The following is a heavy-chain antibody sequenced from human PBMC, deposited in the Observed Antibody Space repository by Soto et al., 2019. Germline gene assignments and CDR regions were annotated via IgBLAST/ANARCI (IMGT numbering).Heavy chain of an antibody. J-gene: IGHJ6*02. CDR2: ISGSGAST. V-gene: IGHV3-23*01. D-gene: IGHD3-10*01. CDR3: ASEIRYGSGSVN. Sequence: GGSLRLSCVASGFTFSKYALAWVRQAPGKGLEWVSAISGSGASTYDADSVKGRFTISRGNAKNSLYLQMNSLRAEDTAVYYCASEIRYGSGSVNWGQGTTVTVSS. CDR1: GFTFSKYA.